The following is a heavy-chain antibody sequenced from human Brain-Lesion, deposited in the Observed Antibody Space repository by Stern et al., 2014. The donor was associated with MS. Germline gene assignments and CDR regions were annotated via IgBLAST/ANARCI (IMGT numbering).Heavy chain of an antibody. Sequence: QLQLQESGPGLVKPSQTLSLTCTVSGDSITSGGYYWSWIRQHPGRGLEWIGYIYYSGATFYNPSLKSRVTISLDTSQNQFSLRLSSVTAADTAIYYCARDWSGTSIHLAPAYGGLIRFDPWGQGILVTVSS. D-gene: IGHD5-18*01. CDR3: ARDWSGTSIHLAPAYGGLIRFDP. J-gene: IGHJ5*02. V-gene: IGHV4-31*03. CDR2: IYYSGAT. CDR1: GDSITSGGYY.